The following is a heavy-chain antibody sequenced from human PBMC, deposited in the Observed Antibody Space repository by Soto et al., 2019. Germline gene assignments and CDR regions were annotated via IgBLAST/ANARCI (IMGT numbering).Heavy chain of an antibody. Sequence: GGSLRLSCAASGFTFSSYAMSWVRQAPGKGLEWVSAISGSDGDTSFADSVKGRFTISRDNSRNTVYLQMNSLRAEDTAVYYCAKSGIFGVIISHFDSWGQGALVTVSS. D-gene: IGHD3-3*02. J-gene: IGHJ4*02. V-gene: IGHV3-23*01. CDR3: AKSGIFGVIISHFDS. CDR2: ISGSDGDT. CDR1: GFTFSSYA.